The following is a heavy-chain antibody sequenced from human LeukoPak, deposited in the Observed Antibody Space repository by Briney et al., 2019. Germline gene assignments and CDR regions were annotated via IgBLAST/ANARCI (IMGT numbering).Heavy chain of an antibody. CDR2: IYYSGST. CDR3: ARDGITMVRGVGGDY. D-gene: IGHD3-10*01. CDR1: GGSISSGDYY. J-gene: IGHJ4*02. Sequence: SQTLSLTCTVSGGSISSGDYYWSWIRQPPGKGLEWIGYIYYSGSTYYNPSLKSRVTISVDTSKNQFSLKLSSVTAADTAVYYCARDGITMVRGVGGDYWGQGTLVTVSS. V-gene: IGHV4-30-4*01.